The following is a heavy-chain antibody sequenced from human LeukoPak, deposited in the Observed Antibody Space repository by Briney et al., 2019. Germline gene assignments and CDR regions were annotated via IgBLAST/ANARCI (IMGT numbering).Heavy chain of an antibody. D-gene: IGHD4-23*01. V-gene: IGHV3-15*01. CDR1: GFTFSHAR. CDR3: FDYNADNSWDY. CDR2: IKSYVHGGTT. Sequence: GGSLRLSCAASGFTFSHARMNGVRQAPGKGGEGIGLIKSYVHGGTTDYAAPVQGRFTISRDDSKSIVYLQMPSLRAADTGVYYCFDYNADNSWDYWGQGTLVTVSS. J-gene: IGHJ4*02.